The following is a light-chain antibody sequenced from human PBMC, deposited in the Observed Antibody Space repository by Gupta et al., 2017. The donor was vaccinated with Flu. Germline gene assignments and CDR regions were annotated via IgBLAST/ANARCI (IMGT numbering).Light chain of an antibody. CDR3: AAWDDSLNGLWV. CDR1: SSNIGSNV. CDR2: NDN. Sequence: VTISCSGSSSNIGSNVVSWYQHLPGRAPKLLIYNDNQRPSGVPDRFSGSKSGTSASLAISGLQSEEEADYYCAAWDDSLNGLWVFGGGTQLTVL. V-gene: IGLV1-44*01. J-gene: IGLJ3*02.